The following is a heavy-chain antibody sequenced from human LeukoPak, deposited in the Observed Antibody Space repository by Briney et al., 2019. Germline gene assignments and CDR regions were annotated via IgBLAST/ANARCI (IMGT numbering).Heavy chain of an antibody. J-gene: IGHJ4*02. Sequence: GASVKVSCKVSGYTLTEVTLHWVRQGHGKGLEWMGGFDPEDGETMYAQKFQGRDTLTEDTSTNTAYMELSTLRSEDTAMYYSATVFKGVYDSIYFDYWGQGTLVTVSS. CDR2: FDPEDGET. V-gene: IGHV1-24*01. CDR1: GYTLTEVT. CDR3: ATVFKGVYDSIYFDY. D-gene: IGHD3-22*01.